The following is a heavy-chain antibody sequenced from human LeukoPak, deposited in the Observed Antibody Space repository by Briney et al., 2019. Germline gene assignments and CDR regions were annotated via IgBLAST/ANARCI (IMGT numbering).Heavy chain of an antibody. CDR1: GFTFSSYW. J-gene: IGHJ3*02. CDR2: IESSGSLT. D-gene: IGHD6-13*01. Sequence: GGSLSLSCAASGFTFSSYWMSWVRQAPGRGLEWLSYIESSGSLTYHADSVKGRFIISRDNGKNSLYLQVNSLRVEDTAVYYCARDYSSTSGKHAFDIWGQGTMVTVSS. V-gene: IGHV3-48*01. CDR3: ARDYSSTSGKHAFDI.